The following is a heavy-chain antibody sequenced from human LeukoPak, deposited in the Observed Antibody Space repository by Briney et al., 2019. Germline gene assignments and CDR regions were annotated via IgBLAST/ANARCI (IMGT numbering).Heavy chain of an antibody. D-gene: IGHD3-22*01. Sequence: ASVKVSCKVSGYTLTELSMHWVRQAPGKGLEWMGGFDPEDGETIYAQKFQGRVTMTEDTSTDTAYMELSSLRSEDTAVYYCATVGGSYYDSSGYSPGAFDIWGQGTMVTVSS. V-gene: IGHV1-24*01. CDR2: FDPEDGET. CDR1: GYTLTELS. J-gene: IGHJ3*02. CDR3: ATVGGSYYDSSGYSPGAFDI.